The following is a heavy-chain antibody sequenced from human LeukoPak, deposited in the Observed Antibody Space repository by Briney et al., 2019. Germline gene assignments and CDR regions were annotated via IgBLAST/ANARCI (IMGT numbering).Heavy chain of an antibody. CDR3: ARPAVAGLRAGGYDY. V-gene: IGHV3-11*04. Sequence: PGGSLRLSCAASGFTFSDYYMSWIRQAPGKGLEWVSAISGSGGSTYYADSVKGRFTISRDNAKNTLYLQMNSLRVEDTAVYYCARPAVAGLRAGGYDYWGQGTLVTVSS. CDR2: ISGSGGST. D-gene: IGHD6-19*01. CDR1: GFTFSDYY. J-gene: IGHJ4*02.